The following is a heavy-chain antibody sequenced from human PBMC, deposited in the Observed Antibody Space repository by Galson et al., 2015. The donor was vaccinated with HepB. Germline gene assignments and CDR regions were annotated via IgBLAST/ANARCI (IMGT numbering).Heavy chain of an antibody. J-gene: IGHJ6*02. CDR1: GYTFTSYG. Sequence: SVKVSCKASGYTFTSYGISWVRQAPGQGLEWMGWISAYNGNTNYAQKLQGRVTMTTDTSTSTAYMELRSLRSDDTAVYYCARVAGGSYATDYCGMDVWGQGTTVTVSS. V-gene: IGHV1-18*04. CDR2: ISAYNGNT. D-gene: IGHD1-26*01. CDR3: ARVAGGSYATDYCGMDV.